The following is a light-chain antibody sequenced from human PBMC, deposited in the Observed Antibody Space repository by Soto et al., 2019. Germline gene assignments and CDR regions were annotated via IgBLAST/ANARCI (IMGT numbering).Light chain of an antibody. CDR3: QSYGRTVFT. CDR1: QTISNTY. Sequence: EIVLTQSPVTLSLSPGEVSTLSCRASQTISNTYLAWYQQKPGQAPRLLIYGASSRATGIPDRFSGSGSGTDFTLTISGLEPEDFAVYYCQSYGRTVFTFGPGTKVDIK. V-gene: IGKV3-20*01. J-gene: IGKJ3*01. CDR2: GAS.